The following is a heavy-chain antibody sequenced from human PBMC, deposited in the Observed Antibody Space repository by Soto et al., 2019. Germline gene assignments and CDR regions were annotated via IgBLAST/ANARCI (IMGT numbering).Heavy chain of an antibody. CDR1: GGSISSGGYY. Sequence: QVQLQESGPGLVKPSQTLSLTCTVSGGSISSGGYYWSWIRQHPGKGLEWIGYIYYSGSTYYNPSLRSRVTISVDTSKNQFSLKLSSVTAADTAVYYCARDRGDYVWGSYRHNWFDPWGQGTLVTVSS. V-gene: IGHV4-31*03. CDR2: IYYSGST. CDR3: ARDRGDYVWGSYRHNWFDP. J-gene: IGHJ5*02. D-gene: IGHD3-16*02.